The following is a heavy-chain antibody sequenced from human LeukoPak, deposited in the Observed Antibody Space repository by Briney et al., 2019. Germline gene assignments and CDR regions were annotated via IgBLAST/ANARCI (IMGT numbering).Heavy chain of an antibody. CDR2: INWNGGST. V-gene: IGHV3-20*04. CDR3: AMGDSSGWYFDY. CDR1: GFTFSSYG. D-gene: IGHD6-19*01. Sequence: GGSLRLSCAASGFTFSSYGMHWVRQAPGKGLEWVAGINWNGGSTGYADSVKGRFTISRDNAKNSLPLQMNSLRAEDTALYYCAMGDSSGWYFDYWGQGTLVTVSS. J-gene: IGHJ4*02.